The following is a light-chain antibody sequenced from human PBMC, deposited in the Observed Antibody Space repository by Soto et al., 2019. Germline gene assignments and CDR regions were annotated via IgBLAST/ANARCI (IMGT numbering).Light chain of an antibody. V-gene: IGLV2-8*01. CDR2: EVN. J-gene: IGLJ3*02. CDR3: SSSAGIYHYLL. Sequence: QSALTQPPSASGSPGQSVTISCTGTSSDIGGYNSVSWYQQHPGKAPRLMIYEVNKRPSGVPDRFSGSKSGYTASLTVSGLQTEDEAFYYCSSSAGIYHYLLFGGGTKVTVL. CDR1: SSDIGGYNS.